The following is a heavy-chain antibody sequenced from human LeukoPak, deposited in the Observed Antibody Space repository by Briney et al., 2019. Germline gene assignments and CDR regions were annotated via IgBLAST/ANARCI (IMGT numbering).Heavy chain of an antibody. V-gene: IGHV3-30*04. J-gene: IGHJ4*02. CDR1: GFTFTSYA. CDR2: ICYDDSNK. D-gene: IGHD6-13*01. CDR3: AKGAWAADGPMGNNFAS. Sequence: GGSLRLSCAASGFTFTSYAMHWVRQAPGKGLEWVAFICYDDSNKYYADSVKGRFTISRDNSKNTLSLQMDSLRTEDTSIYYCAKGAWAADGPMGNNFASWGQGTLVIVSS.